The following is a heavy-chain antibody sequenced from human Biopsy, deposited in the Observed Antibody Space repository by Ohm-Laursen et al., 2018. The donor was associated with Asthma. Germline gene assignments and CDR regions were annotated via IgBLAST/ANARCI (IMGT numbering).Heavy chain of an antibody. J-gene: IGHJ4*02. Sequence: SVKVSCKSLGGTFNTYVIGWVRQAPGPGLEGMGGINSVFGTTTYPQKFQDRVTITADDSTSTVYMELSSLRSEDTAVYYCARKAGSCISRTYYSLDFWGQGTLVTVSS. D-gene: IGHD1-26*01. CDR2: INSVFGTT. CDR3: ARKAGSCISRTYYSLDF. CDR1: GGTFNTYV. V-gene: IGHV1-69*13.